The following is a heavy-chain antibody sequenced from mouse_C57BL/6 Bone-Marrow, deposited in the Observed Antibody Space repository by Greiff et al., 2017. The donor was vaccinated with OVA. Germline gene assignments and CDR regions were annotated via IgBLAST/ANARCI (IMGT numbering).Heavy chain of an antibody. V-gene: IGHV5-4*01. CDR2: ISDGGSYT. J-gene: IGHJ3*01. Sequence: EVQLVESGGGLVKPGGSLKLSCAASGFTFSSYAMSWVRQTPEKSLEWVATISDGGSYTYYPDNVKGRFTISRDNANNNLYLQMIHLKSEDTAMYYCARGGGFAYWGQGTLVTVSA. CDR1: GFTFSSYA. CDR3: ARGGGFAY.